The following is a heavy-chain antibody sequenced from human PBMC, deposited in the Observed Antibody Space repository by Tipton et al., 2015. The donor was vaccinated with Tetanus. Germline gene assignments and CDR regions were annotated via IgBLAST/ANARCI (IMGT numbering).Heavy chain of an antibody. D-gene: IGHD2-2*01. V-gene: IGHV5-10-1*01. CDR3: ARTYCSSTSCPGYGMDV. J-gene: IGHJ6*02. CDR2: IDPSDSYT. CDR1: GYSFTSYW. Sequence: QLVQSGAEVKKPGESLRISCKGSGYSFTSYWISWVRQMPGKGLEWMGRIDPSDSYTNYSPSFQGHVPISADKSISTAYLQWSSLKASDTAMYYCARTYCSSTSCPGYGMDVWGQGTTVTVSS.